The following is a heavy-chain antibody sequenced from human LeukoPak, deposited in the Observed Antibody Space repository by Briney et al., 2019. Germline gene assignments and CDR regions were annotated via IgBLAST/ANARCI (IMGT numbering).Heavy chain of an antibody. Sequence: GGSLGLSCAASGFTFRSYAMSWVRQAPGKGLEWVSAISGSGGSTYYADSVKGRFTISRDKSKNTLYLQMNSLRAEDTAVYYCAKPSGSDPVDYWGQGTLVTVSS. CDR1: GFTFRSYA. V-gene: IGHV3-23*01. CDR3: AKPSGSDPVDY. CDR2: ISGSGGST. D-gene: IGHD1-26*01. J-gene: IGHJ4*02.